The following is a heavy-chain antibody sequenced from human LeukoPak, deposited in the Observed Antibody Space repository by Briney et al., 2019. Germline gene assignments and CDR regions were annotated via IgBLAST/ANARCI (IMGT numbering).Heavy chain of an antibody. CDR2: INPNSGGT. CDR1: GYTFTGYY. D-gene: IGHD4-23*01. Sequence: GASVKASCKASGYTFTGYYMHWVRQAPGQGLEWMGWINPNSGGTNYAQKFQGRVTMTRDTSISTAYMELSRLRSDDTAVYYCARVTLFEGSNFDYWGQGTLVTVSS. V-gene: IGHV1-2*02. CDR3: ARVTLFEGSNFDY. J-gene: IGHJ4*02.